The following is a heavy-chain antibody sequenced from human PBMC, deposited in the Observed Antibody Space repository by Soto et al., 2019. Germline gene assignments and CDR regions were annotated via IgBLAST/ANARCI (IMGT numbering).Heavy chain of an antibody. CDR2: IYPGDSDT. CDR1: GYSFTSYW. Sequence: PGESLKISCKGSGYSFTSYWIGWVRQMPGKGLEWMGIIYPGDSDTRYSPSFQGQVTISADKSISTAYLQWSSLKASDTAMYYCARHAGRDIVVVPAAKKVRYYGMDVWGQGTTVTVSS. CDR3: ARHAGRDIVVVPAAKKVRYYGMDV. V-gene: IGHV5-51*01. D-gene: IGHD2-2*01. J-gene: IGHJ6*02.